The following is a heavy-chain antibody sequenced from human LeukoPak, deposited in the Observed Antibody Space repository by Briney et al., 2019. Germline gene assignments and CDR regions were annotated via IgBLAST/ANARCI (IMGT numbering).Heavy chain of an antibody. CDR3: ATGTGAQPLYYYYGMDV. Sequence: SETLSLTCAVYGGSFSGYYWSWIRQPPGKGLEWIGEINHSGSTNYNPSLKSRVTISVDTSKNQFSLKLSSVTAADTAVYYCATGTGAQPLYYYYGMDVWGQGTTVTVSS. J-gene: IGHJ6*02. CDR1: GGSFSGYY. CDR2: INHSGST. D-gene: IGHD1-14*01. V-gene: IGHV4-34*01.